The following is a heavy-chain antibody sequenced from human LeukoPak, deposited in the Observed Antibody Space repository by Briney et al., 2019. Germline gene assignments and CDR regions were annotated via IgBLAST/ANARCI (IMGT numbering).Heavy chain of an antibody. CDR1: GFSLSTSGVG. CDR3: AHSYDYVWGSYRSNFDY. D-gene: IGHD3-16*02. CDR2: IYWNDDK. V-gene: IGHV2-5*01. Sequence: SGPTLVNPTQTLTLTCTFSGFSLSTSGVGVGWIRQPPRKALEWLALIYWNDDKHYSPSLKSRLTITKDTSKNQVVLTMTNMDPVDTATYYCAHSYDYVWGSYRSNFDYWGQGTLVTVSS. J-gene: IGHJ4*02.